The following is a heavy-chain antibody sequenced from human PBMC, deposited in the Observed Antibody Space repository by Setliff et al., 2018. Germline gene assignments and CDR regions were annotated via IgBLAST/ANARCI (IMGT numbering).Heavy chain of an antibody. CDR2: VNPGGGSS. D-gene: IGHD6-13*01. CDR1: GGAFTSYA. J-gene: IGHJ4*02. V-gene: IGHV1-46*01. CDR3: ARAGLAAAGRKGVFDH. Sequence: ASVKVSCKASGGAFTSYAISWVRQAPGQGLEWMGMVNPGGGSSTSTQRFQGRVTMTRDTSTNTAYMELNSLTSNDTAVYYCARAGLAAAGRKGVFDHWGQGTLVTVSS.